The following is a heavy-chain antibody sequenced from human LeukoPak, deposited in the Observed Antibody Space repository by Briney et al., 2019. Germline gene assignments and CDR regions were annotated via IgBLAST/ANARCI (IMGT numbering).Heavy chain of an antibody. D-gene: IGHD1-26*01. CDR3: TRGEHDCDC. CDR1: GGSISSYY. J-gene: IGHJ4*02. Sequence: PSETLSLTCTVSGGSISSYYWSWIRQPPGKGLEWIGYIYYSGSTNYNPSLKSRVTISVDTSKNQFSLNLSSVTAADTAVYYCTRGEHDCDCWGQGTLVSVSS. CDR2: IYYSGST. V-gene: IGHV4-59*12.